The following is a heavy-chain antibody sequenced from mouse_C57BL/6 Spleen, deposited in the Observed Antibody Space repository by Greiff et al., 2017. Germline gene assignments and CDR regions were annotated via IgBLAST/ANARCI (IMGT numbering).Heavy chain of an antibody. CDR3: TRGYRSWFAY. V-gene: IGHV1-22*01. D-gene: IGHD2-14*01. Sequence: VQLQQSGPELVKPGASVKMSCKASGYTFTDYYMHWVKQSHGKSLEWIGYINPNNGGTNYNQKFKGKATLTVNKSSSTAYMEIRSLTSEDSAVYYRTRGYRSWFAYWGQGTLVTVSA. CDR1: GYTFTDYY. CDR2: INPNNGGT. J-gene: IGHJ3*01.